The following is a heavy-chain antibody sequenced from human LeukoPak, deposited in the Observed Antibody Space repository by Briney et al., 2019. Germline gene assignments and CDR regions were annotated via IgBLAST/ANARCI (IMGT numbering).Heavy chain of an antibody. J-gene: IGHJ4*02. CDR1: GFTFSSYW. D-gene: IGHD4-23*01. CDR2: IASDGSST. CDR3: ARGRPHGNDY. Sequence: PGGSLRLSCAASGFTFSSYWMHWVRQAPGKGLVWVSRIASDGSSTTYADSVKGRFSISRDNAKNTPYLQMNSLRVEDTAVYYCARGRPHGNDYWGQGTLVTVSS. V-gene: IGHV3-74*01.